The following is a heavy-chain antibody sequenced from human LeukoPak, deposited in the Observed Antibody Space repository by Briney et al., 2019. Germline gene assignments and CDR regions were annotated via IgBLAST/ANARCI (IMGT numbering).Heavy chain of an antibody. V-gene: IGHV3-48*02. CDR3: ARDPLYSSSWPEYNWFDP. J-gene: IGHJ5*02. CDR1: GFTFSSYS. CDR2: ISSSSSTI. D-gene: IGHD6-13*01. Sequence: GSLRLSCAASGFTFSSYSMNWVRQAPGKGLEWVSYISSSSSTIYYADSVKGRFTISRDNAKNSLYLQMNSLRDEDTAVYYCARDPLYSSSWPEYNWFDPWGQGTLVTVSS.